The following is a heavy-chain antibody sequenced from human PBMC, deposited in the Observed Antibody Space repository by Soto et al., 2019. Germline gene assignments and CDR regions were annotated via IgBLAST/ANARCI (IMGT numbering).Heavy chain of an antibody. V-gene: IGHV4-31*03. CDR2: IYYSGST. Sequence: PSETLSLTCTVSGGSISSGGYYWSWIRQHPGKGLEWIGYIYYSGSTYYNPSLKSRVTISVDTSKNQFSLKLSSVTAADTAVYYCARDHGSGNFYYYGMDVWGQGTTVTVS. CDR3: ARDHGSGNFYYYGMDV. D-gene: IGHD3-10*01. CDR1: GGSISSGGYY. J-gene: IGHJ6*02.